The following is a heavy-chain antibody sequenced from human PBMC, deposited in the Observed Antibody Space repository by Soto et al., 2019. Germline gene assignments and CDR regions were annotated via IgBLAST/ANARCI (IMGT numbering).Heavy chain of an antibody. J-gene: IGHJ4*02. CDR1: GFTFSSYA. D-gene: IGHD3-22*01. CDR2: ISGSGGST. V-gene: IGHV3-23*01. CDR3: AKSPPSSGHERYFDY. Sequence: GGSLRLSCAASGFTFSSYAMSWVRQAPGKGLEWVSAISGSGGSTYYADSVKGRFTISRDNSKNTLYLQMNSLRAEDTAVYYCAKSPPSSGHERYFDYWGQGTLVTAPQ.